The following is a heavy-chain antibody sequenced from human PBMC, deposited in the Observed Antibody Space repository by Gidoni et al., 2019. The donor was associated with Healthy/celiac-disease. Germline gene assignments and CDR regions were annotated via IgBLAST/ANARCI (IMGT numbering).Heavy chain of an antibody. V-gene: IGHV3-53*02. D-gene: IGHD2-2*01. CDR2: IYSGGST. J-gene: IGHJ4*02. Sequence: EVQLVETGGGLIQPGGSLRLSCAASGFTVSSNYMSWVRQAPGKGLEWVSVIYSGGSTYYADSVKGRFTISRDNSKNTLYLQMNSLRAEDTAVYYCARDRCSSTSCYFDYWGQGTLVTVSS. CDR3: ARDRCSSTSCYFDY. CDR1: GFTVSSNY.